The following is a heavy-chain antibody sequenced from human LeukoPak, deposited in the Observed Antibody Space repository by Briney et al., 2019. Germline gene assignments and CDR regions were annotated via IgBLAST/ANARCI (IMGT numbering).Heavy chain of an antibody. CDR2: INPNSGGT. V-gene: IGHV1-2*02. Sequence: GASVTVSCKASGYTFTGYYIHWVRQAPGQGLEWMGWINPNSGGTNSAQKFQGRVTMTRDTSVSTAYMDLSRLISDDTAVYYCAGSFGSGSYYHFDYWGQGTLVTVSS. J-gene: IGHJ4*02. D-gene: IGHD3-10*01. CDR3: AGSFGSGSYYHFDY. CDR1: GYTFTGYY.